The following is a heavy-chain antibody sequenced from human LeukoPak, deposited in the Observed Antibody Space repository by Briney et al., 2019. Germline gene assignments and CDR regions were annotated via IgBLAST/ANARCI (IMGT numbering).Heavy chain of an antibody. CDR1: GGSISSSSYY. CDR2: IYYSGST. V-gene: IGHV4-39*01. Sequence: SETLSLTCTVSGGSISSSSYYWGWIRQPPGKGLEWIGSIYYSGSTYYNPSLKSRVTISVDTSKNQFSLKLSSVTAADTAVYYCARQPYKYCSSTSCSRPGPIDYWGQGTLVTVSS. D-gene: IGHD2-2*01. CDR3: ARQPYKYCSSTSCSRPGPIDY. J-gene: IGHJ4*02.